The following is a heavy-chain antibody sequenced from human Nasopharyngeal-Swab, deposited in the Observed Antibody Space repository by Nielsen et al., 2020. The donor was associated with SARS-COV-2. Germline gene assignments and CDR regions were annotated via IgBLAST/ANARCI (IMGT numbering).Heavy chain of an antibody. Sequence: GESLKISCAASGFTFSSYSMNWVRQAPGKGLEWVSSISSSSSYIYYADSVKGRFTISRDNAKNSPYLQMNSLRAEDTAVYYCAREYQLLAPLDYWGQGTLVTVSS. J-gene: IGHJ4*02. CDR3: AREYQLLAPLDY. CDR2: ISSSSSYI. V-gene: IGHV3-21*01. D-gene: IGHD2-2*01. CDR1: GFTFSSYS.